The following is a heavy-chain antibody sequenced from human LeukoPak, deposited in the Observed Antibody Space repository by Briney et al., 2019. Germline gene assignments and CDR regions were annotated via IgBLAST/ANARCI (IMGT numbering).Heavy chain of an antibody. CDR3: TRGYSSTWRDLFDY. V-gene: IGHV1-46*01. J-gene: IGHJ4*02. CDR1: GYTFTDYY. CDR2: MSPSTGGA. Sequence: ASVKVSCKPSGYTFTDYYIHWVRQAPGQGLEWMGIMSPSTGGATYVQKVQGRVTMTRDTSTSTVYMELSSLRSEDTAVYYCTRGYSSTWRDLFDYWGQGTQVTVSS. D-gene: IGHD6-13*01.